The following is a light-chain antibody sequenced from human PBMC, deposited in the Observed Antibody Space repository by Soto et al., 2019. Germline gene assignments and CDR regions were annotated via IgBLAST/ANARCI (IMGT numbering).Light chain of an antibody. CDR1: QSITNW. CDR3: LQYHSYPFT. J-gene: IGKJ3*01. Sequence: DIQMTQSPSTLSASVGDRLSITCRASQSITNWLAWYQQKPGKAPKLLIYKASSLQSEVPSRFSGSASGPEFTLTISSLQPDDFATYYCLQYHSYPFTFGPGTKVDI. V-gene: IGKV1-5*03. CDR2: KAS.